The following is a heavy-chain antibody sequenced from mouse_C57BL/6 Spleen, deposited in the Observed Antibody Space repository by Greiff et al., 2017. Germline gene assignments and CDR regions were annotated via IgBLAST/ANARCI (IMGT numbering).Heavy chain of an antibody. D-gene: IGHD1-1*01. V-gene: IGHV1-64*01. CDR1: GYTFTSYW. Sequence: QVQLQQPGAELVKPGASVKLSCKASGYTFTSYWMHWVKQRPGQGLEWIGMIHPNSGSTNYNEKFKSKATLTVDKSSSTAYMQLSSLTSGDSAVYYCRALIYYYGSSRAGVDYWGQGTTLTVSS. CDR3: RALIYYYGSSRAGVDY. CDR2: IHPNSGST. J-gene: IGHJ2*01.